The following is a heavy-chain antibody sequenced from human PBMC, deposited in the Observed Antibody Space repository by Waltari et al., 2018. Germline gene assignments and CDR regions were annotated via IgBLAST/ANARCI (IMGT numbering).Heavy chain of an antibody. CDR1: VFNVGSNY. CDR2: VYPAGNT. V-gene: IGHV3-53*01. J-gene: IGHJ4*02. CDR3: TSPPTY. Sequence: EVQLLESGGGLIQPGGSLRLSCAVAVFNVGSNYMSWVRQAPGKGLEWVSVVYPAGNTYYADSVKGRFTISRDSSDNTFSLQMNNLKVEDTAVYYCTSPPTYWGQGTQVTVSS.